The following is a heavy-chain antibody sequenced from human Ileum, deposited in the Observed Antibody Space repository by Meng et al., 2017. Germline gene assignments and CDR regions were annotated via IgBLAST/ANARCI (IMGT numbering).Heavy chain of an antibody. Sequence: VQLQECGPGLVKPSGTLSPTCAVSGGSISTSNWWSWLRQSPGQGLEWIGEIYHTGSTTYNPSLESRVTVSVDKSNNQFSLRLTSATAADTAVYYCARVSQRDGYNSANFDYWGQGALVTVSS. J-gene: IGHJ4*02. D-gene: IGHD5-24*01. CDR2: IYHTGST. CDR3: ARVSQRDGYNSANFDY. V-gene: IGHV4-4*02. CDR1: GGSISTSNW.